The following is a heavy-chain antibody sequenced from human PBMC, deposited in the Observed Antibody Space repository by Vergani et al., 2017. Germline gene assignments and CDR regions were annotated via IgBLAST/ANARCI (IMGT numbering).Heavy chain of an antibody. J-gene: IGHJ6*03. CDR3: ARETVVTSWDGYRFHYMDV. CDR2: IDVKGNS. Sequence: QAQLQESGPRLVKPSQTLSLTCSFSGGSLDIHSQTWGWIRQPAGEGLEWIGLIDVKGNSNFSPSLESRVTMSADASRGRFSLSLRSVTTSDTAVYYCARETVVTSWDGYRFHYMDVWGKGTTVTVSS. V-gene: IGHV4-61*02. D-gene: IGHD3-16*02. CDR1: GGSLDIHSQT.